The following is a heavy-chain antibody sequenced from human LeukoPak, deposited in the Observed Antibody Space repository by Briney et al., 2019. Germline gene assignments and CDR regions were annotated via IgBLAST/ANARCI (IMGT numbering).Heavy chain of an antibody. CDR1: GFTFSSYA. J-gene: IGHJ4*02. CDR2: ISGSGDTT. CDR3: AKEGRVAADTGDYLDY. V-gene: IGHV3-23*01. D-gene: IGHD6-13*01. Sequence: GGSLRLSCAASGFTFSSYAMSWVRQAPGKGLEGVSGISGSGDTTKYAVSVKGRFTISRDNSKNTLYLQMNSLRADDTAVYYCAKEGRVAADTGDYLDYWGQGTLVTVSS.